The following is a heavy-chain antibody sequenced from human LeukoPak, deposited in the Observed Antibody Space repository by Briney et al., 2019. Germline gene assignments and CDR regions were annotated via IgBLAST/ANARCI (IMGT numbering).Heavy chain of an antibody. CDR1: GGTFSSYA. V-gene: IGHV1-69*05. J-gene: IGHJ4*02. D-gene: IGHD1-26*01. CDR3: ARDRGLIVGAAVDY. Sequence: SVEVSXKASGGTFSSYAISWVRQAPGQGLEWMGRIIPIFGTANYAQKFQGRVTITTDESTSTAYMELSSLRSEDTAVYYCARDRGLIVGAAVDYWGQGTLVTVSS. CDR2: IIPIFGTA.